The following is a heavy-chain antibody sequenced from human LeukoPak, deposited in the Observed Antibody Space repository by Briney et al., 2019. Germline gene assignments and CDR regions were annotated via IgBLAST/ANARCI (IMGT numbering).Heavy chain of an antibody. CDR2: INPSGGST. CDR3: ASRAAARYHFDY. CDR1: GYTFTSYY. D-gene: IGHD6-6*01. J-gene: IGHJ4*02. Sequence: ASVKVSCMASGYTFTSYYMHWVRQAPGQGLEWMGIINPSGGSTSYAQKFQGRVTMTRDTSTSTVYMELSSLRSEDTAVYYCASRAAARYHFDYWGQGTLVTVSS. V-gene: IGHV1-46*01.